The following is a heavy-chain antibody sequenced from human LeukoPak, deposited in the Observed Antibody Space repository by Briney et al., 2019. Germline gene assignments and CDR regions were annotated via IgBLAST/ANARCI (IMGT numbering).Heavy chain of an antibody. V-gene: IGHV3-48*01. J-gene: IGHJ4*02. CDR3: AKGDGYSYGFCKDY. CDR2: IISGSNTI. Sequence: GGSLRLSCAASGFTFSTYSMNWVRQAPGKGLEWISYIISGSNTIYYSDSVKGRFTISRDNSKNTLYLQMNSLRAQDTAVYYCAKGDGYSYGFCKDYWGQGTLVTVSS. CDR1: GFTFSTYS. D-gene: IGHD5-18*01.